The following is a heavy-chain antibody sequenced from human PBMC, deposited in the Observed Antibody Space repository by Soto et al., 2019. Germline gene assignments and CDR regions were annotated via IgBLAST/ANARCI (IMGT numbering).Heavy chain of an antibody. CDR3: AHDHLPHYDSRGYSTRGGFDY. V-gene: IGHV2-5*02. J-gene: IGHJ4*02. CDR1: GFSLSTSGVG. D-gene: IGHD3-22*01. Sequence: QITLKESGPTLVKPTHTLTLTCTFSGFSLSTSGVGVGCIRQPPGKALEWLALIYWDDDKRYSQSLNSTLTITKATSKNQVALTMTNMDPVDTATYYCAHDHLPHYDSRGYSTRGGFDYWGQGTLVTVSS. CDR2: IYWDDDK.